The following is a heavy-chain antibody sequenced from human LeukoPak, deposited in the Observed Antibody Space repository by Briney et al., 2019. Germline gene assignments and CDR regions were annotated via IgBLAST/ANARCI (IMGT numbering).Heavy chain of an antibody. CDR3: ARHVSSSGEDS. D-gene: IGHD2-21*01. J-gene: IGHJ4*02. CDR1: GYIFTNYY. V-gene: IGHV1-2*02. Sequence: ASVKVSCKASGYIFTNYYMHWVRQAPGQGLEWMGWINPRSGGTNFAQKFQGRVTMTRDTSISAAYMELSRLRSDDTAVYYCARHVSSSGEDSGGQGTLVTVS. CDR2: INPRSGGT.